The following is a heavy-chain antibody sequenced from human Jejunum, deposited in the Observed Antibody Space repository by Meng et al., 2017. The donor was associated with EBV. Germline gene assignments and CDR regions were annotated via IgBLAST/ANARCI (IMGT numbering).Heavy chain of an antibody. D-gene: IGHD1-1*01. CDR3: ARGSGTTRHY. V-gene: IGHV3-13*01. CDR2: IGTAGDT. Sequence: EVQLVEVGGGLVQPGGSLRLSCAASGFTFSSYDMHWVRQATGKGLEWVSGIGTAGDTYYLGSVKGRFTISRENAKNSLYLQMNSLGVGDTAVYYCARGSGTTRHYWGQGTLVTVSS. CDR1: GFTFSSYD. J-gene: IGHJ4*02.